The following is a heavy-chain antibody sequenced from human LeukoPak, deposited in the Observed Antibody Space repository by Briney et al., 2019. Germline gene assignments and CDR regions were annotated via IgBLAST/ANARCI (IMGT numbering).Heavy chain of an antibody. V-gene: IGHV3-30-3*01. J-gene: IGHJ5*02. Sequence: GGSLRLSCAASGFTFSSYAMHWVRQAPGKGLEWVAVISYDGSNKYYADSVKGRSTISRDNSKNTLYLQMNSLRAEDTAVYYCTHERFDPWGQGTLVTVSS. CDR1: GFTFSSYA. CDR2: ISYDGSNK. CDR3: THERFDP.